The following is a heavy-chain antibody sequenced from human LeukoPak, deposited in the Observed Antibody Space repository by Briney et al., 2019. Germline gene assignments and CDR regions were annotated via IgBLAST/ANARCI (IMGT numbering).Heavy chain of an antibody. D-gene: IGHD2-15*01. CDR1: GYTFTSYY. CDR2: INPSGGST. J-gene: IGHJ6*03. Sequence: ASVKVSCRASGYTFTSYYMHWVRQAPGQGLEWMGIINPSGGSTSYAQKFQGRVTMTRDTSTSTVYMELSSLRSEDTAVYYCAIRSYCSGGSCYPRGYYYYYMDVWGKGTTVTVSS. CDR3: AIRSYCSGGSCYPRGYYYYYMDV. V-gene: IGHV1-46*03.